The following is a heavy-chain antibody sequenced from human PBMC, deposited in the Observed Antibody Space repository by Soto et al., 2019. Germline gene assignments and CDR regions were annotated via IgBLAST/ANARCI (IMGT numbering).Heavy chain of an antibody. J-gene: IGHJ4*02. CDR3: AAAQGSSWSSNPN. CDR2: IVVGSGNT. CDR1: GFTFTSSA. Sequence: SVKVSCKASGFTFTSSAVQWVRQARGQRLEWIGWIVVGSGNTNYAQKFQERVTITRDMSTSTAYMELSSLRSEDTAVYYCAAAQGSSWSSNPNWGQGTLVTVSS. D-gene: IGHD6-13*01. V-gene: IGHV1-58*01.